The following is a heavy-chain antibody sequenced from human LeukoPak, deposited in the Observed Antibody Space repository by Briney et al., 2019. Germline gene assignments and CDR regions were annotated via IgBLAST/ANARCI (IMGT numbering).Heavy chain of an antibody. V-gene: IGHV3-7*01. CDR1: GFTFSSYW. CDR3: ARVAGYSSSWYPGSFDY. CDR2: IKQDGSEK. J-gene: IGHJ4*02. Sequence: GGSQRLSCAASGFTFSSYWMSWVRQAPGKGLEWVANIKQDGSEKYYVDSVKGRFTISRDNAKNSLYLQMNSLRAEDTAVYYCARVAGYSSSWYPGSFDYWGQGTLVTVSS. D-gene: IGHD6-13*01.